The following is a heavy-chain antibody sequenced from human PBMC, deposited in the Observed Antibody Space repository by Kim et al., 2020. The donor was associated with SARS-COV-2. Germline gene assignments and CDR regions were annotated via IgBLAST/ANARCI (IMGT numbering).Heavy chain of an antibody. V-gene: IGHV3-21*01. CDR2: ISSSSSYI. CDR1: GFTFSSYS. J-gene: IGHJ4*02. Sequence: GGSLRLSCAASGFTFSSYSMNWVRQAPGKGLEWVSSISSSSSYIYYADSVKGRFTISRDNAKNSLYLQMNSLRAEDTAVYYCAREQAEVGAGEFDYWGQGTLVTVSS. D-gene: IGHD1-26*01. CDR3: AREQAEVGAGEFDY.